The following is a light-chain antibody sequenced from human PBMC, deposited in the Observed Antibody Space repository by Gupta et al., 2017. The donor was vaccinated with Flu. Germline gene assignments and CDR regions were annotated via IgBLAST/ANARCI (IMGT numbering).Light chain of an antibody. CDR2: DFD. CDR1: SSNIGSHS. CDR3: VAWDDIVNGGV. J-gene: IGLJ3*02. V-gene: IGLV1-44*01. Sequence: SSSNIGSHSVNWYQQLPGTAPRLIIYDFDQRPSGVPGRFSGSRSDTSASLAISGLQSEDEDDYYCVAWDDIVNGGVFGGGTKLTVL.